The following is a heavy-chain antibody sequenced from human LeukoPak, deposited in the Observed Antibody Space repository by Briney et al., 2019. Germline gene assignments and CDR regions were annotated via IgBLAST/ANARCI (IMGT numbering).Heavy chain of an antibody. J-gene: IGHJ4*02. D-gene: IGHD5-12*01. CDR3: ARVYSGYDAHYFDY. V-gene: IGHV4-39*07. CDR2: IYYSGST. Sequence: SETLSLTCTVSGGSISSSSYYWGWIRQPPGTGLEWIGSIYYSGSTYYNPSLKSRVTISVDTSKNQFSLKLSSVTAADTAVYYCARVYSGYDAHYFDYWGQGTLVTVSS. CDR1: GGSISSSSYY.